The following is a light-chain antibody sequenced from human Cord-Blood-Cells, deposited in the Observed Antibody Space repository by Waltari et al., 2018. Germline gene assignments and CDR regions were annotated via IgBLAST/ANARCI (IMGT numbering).Light chain of an antibody. J-gene: IGKJ1*01. CDR3: QKYNSAPRT. CDR2: AAS. V-gene: IGKV1-27*01. CDR1: QGISNY. Sequence: DIQMTQSPSSLSASVGDRVTITCRATQGISNYLAWYQQKPGKVPKLLIYAASTLQSGVPSRFSGSGSGTDVTLTISSRQPEDVATYYCQKYNSAPRTFGQGTKVEIK.